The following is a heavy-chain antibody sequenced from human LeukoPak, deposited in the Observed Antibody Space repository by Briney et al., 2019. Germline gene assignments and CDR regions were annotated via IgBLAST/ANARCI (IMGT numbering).Heavy chain of an antibody. CDR2: INPNSGGT. D-gene: IGHD2-2*01. CDR1: GYTFTGYY. Sequence: ASVKVSCKASGYTFTGYYMHWVRQAPGQGLEWMGWINPNSGGTNYAQKFQGRVTMTRDTSISTAYMELSRLRSDDTAVYYCARDQPERATVLVPAATYYYYGMDVWGQGTTVTVSS. V-gene: IGHV1-2*02. J-gene: IGHJ6*02. CDR3: ARDQPERATVLVPAATYYYYGMDV.